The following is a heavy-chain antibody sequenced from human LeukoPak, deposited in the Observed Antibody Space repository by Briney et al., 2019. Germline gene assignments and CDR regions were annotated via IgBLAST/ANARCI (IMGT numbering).Heavy chain of an antibody. V-gene: IGHV3-74*01. J-gene: IGHJ4*02. CDR3: ARRDYFDY. Sequence: PGGSLRLSCAAPGSTLSSYWMHWVRHTPGKGLVWVSRINSDGSSTYYADSVKGRFTISRGNAKNTLYLQMNSLRAEDTAVYYCARRDYFDYWGQGTLVTVSS. CDR1: GSTLSSYW. CDR2: INSDGSST.